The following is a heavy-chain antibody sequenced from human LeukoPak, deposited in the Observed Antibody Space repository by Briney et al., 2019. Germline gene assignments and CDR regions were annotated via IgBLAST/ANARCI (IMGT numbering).Heavy chain of an antibody. J-gene: IGHJ5*02. CDR3: AGAPTRHCSGGSCYSGGGWFDP. V-gene: IGHV4-34*01. Sequence: PSETLSLTCAVYGGSFSGYYWSWIRQPPGKGLEWIGEINHSGSTNYNPSLKSRVTISVDTSKNQFSLKLSSVTAADTAVYYCAGAPTRHCSGGSCYSGGGWFDPWGQGTLVTVSS. D-gene: IGHD2-15*01. CDR2: INHSGST. CDR1: GGSFSGYY.